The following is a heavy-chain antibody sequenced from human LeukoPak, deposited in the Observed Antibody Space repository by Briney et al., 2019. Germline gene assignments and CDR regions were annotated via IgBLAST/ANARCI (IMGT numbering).Heavy chain of an antibody. Sequence: GGSLRLSGAASGFAFISYSLNWVRQAPGKGLEWVSYISSSSSTIYYADSVKGGFPISRTNATNSLYLQMNSLRAEDTAVYYCAREAYVSGGNPADFDYWGQGTLVTVSS. CDR3: AREAYVSGGNPADFDY. V-gene: IGHV3-48*01. J-gene: IGHJ4*02. CDR2: ISSSSSTI. CDR1: GFAFISYS. D-gene: IGHD4-23*01.